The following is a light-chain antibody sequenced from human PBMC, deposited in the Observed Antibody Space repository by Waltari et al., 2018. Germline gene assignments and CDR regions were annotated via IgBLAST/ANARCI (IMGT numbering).Light chain of an antibody. CDR2: AAS. J-gene: IGKJ1*01. CDR1: QRISTY. Sequence: DIQMTQSPSSLSASVGDRVPITCRASQRISTYLNWYQQKPGKAPKLLIFAASSLQSGVPSRFSGSGSGTDFTLTISSLQPEDFATYYCQQSFDNPPTFGQGTKVEIK. CDR3: QQSFDNPPT. V-gene: IGKV1-39*01.